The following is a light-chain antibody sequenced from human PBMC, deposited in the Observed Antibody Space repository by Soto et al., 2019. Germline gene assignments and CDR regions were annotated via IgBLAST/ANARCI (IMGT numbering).Light chain of an antibody. CDR1: QSVSGN. V-gene: IGKV3-15*01. J-gene: IGKJ1*01. CDR3: QQFNSWPRT. Sequence: IVMTQSPATVSASPGERVTLSCRASQSVSGNVAWYHQKPGQPPRLLVYGASTTATDIPARFFGSGSETAFTLTITRLQSEDFGTYYCQQFNSWPRTFGQGTKVEIK. CDR2: GAS.